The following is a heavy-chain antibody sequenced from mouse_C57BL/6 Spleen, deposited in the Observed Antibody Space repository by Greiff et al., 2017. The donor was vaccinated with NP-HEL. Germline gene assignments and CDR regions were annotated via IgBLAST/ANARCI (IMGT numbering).Heavy chain of an antibody. CDR2: IRNKANGYTT. J-gene: IGHJ4*01. CDR1: GFTFTDYY. Sequence: EVKLVESGGGLVQPGGSLSLSCAASGFTFTDYYMSWVRQPPGKALEWLGFIRNKANGYTTEYSASVKGRFTISRDNSQSILYLQMNALRAEDSATYYCARYNSHAMDYWGQGTSVTVSS. V-gene: IGHV7-3*01. CDR3: ARYNSHAMDY.